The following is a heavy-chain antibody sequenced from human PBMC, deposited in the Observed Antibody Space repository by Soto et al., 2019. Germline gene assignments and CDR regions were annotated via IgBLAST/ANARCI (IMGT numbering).Heavy chain of an antibody. Sequence: QVQLQESGPGLVQPSGTLSLTCAVSGESITGDNWWSWVRQPPGKGLEWIGEIHHSGATNYNPSLKSRVTISVDNSKTQLFLKLNSVTAADTAMFYCATQGFYRMGVWGRGTTVTVSS. J-gene: IGHJ6*02. CDR1: GESITGDNW. V-gene: IGHV4-4*02. CDR2: IHHSGAT. CDR3: ATQGFYRMGV.